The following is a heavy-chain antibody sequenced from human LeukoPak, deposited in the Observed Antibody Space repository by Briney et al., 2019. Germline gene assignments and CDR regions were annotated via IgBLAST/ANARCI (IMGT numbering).Heavy chain of an antibody. CDR1: GYTFTDYY. V-gene: IGHV1-69*13. CDR3: ARVRQYYDFWSGYYVGDYYYGMDV. J-gene: IGHJ6*02. Sequence: SVKVSCKASGYTFTDYYMHWVRQAPGQGLEWMGGIIPIFGTANYAQKFQGRVTITADESTSTAYMELSSLRSEDTAVYYCARVRQYYDFWSGYYVGDYYYGMDVWGQGTTVTVSS. CDR2: IIPIFGTA. D-gene: IGHD3-3*01.